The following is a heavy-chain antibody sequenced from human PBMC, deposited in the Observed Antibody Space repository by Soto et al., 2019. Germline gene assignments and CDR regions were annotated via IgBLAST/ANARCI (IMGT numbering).Heavy chain of an antibody. V-gene: IGHV4-30-2*01. CDR3: ARGSCSSTSCFPGGMDV. Sequence: NPSETLSLTCAVSGGSISSGGYSWSWIRQPPGKGLEWIGYIYHSGSTYYNPSLKSRVTISVDRSKNQFSLKLSSVTAADTAVYYCARGSCSSTSCFPGGMDVWGQGTTVTVSS. J-gene: IGHJ6*02. CDR2: IYHSGST. D-gene: IGHD2-2*01. CDR1: GGSISSGGYS.